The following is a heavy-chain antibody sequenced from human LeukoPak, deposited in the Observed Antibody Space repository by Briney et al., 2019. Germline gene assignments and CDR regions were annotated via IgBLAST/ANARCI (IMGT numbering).Heavy chain of an antibody. CDR1: GYTFTNYY. J-gene: IGHJ4*02. CDR3: ARGKVAMSD. V-gene: IGHV1-2*02. CDR2: INPNTGDT. Sequence: ASVKVSCKASGYTFTNYYIHWVRQAPGQGLEWMGWINPNTGDTASAQKFQGRVTLTRDTSTRTAYMELRRLRYDDTAVYFCARGKVAMSDWGQGARVTVS. D-gene: IGHD5-12*01.